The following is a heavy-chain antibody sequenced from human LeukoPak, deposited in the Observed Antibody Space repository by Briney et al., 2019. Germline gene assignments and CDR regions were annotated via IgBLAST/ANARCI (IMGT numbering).Heavy chain of an antibody. J-gene: IGHJ4*02. CDR3: ARESRFLEWSADY. Sequence: PSQTLSLTCTVSGGSISSGDYYWSWIRQPPGKGLEWIGYIYYSGSTNYNPSLKSRVTISVDTSKNQFSLKLSSVTAADTAVYYCARESRFLEWSADYWGQGTLVTVSS. CDR2: IYYSGST. V-gene: IGHV4-30-4*08. D-gene: IGHD3-3*01. CDR1: GGSISSGDYY.